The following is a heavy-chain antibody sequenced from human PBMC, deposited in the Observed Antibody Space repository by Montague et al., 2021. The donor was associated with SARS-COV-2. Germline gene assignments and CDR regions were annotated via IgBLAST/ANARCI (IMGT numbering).Heavy chain of an antibody. J-gene: IGHJ3*02. Sequence: SLRLSCAASGFTFSSYSMNWVRQAPGKRLEWVSSISSSSSYIYYADSVKGRFTISRDNAKNSLYLQMNSLRAEDTAVYYCARDGAHYDSSGSDAFDIWGQGTMVTVSS. V-gene: IGHV3-21*01. CDR1: GFTFSSYS. CDR2: ISSSSSYI. CDR3: ARDGAHYDSSGSDAFDI. D-gene: IGHD3-22*01.